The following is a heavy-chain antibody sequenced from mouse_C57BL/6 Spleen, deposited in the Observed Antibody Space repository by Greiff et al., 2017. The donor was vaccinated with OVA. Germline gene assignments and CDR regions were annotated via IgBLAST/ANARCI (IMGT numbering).Heavy chain of an antibody. Sequence: VKLMESGPELVKPGASVKISCKASGYAFSSSWMNWVKQRPGKGLEWIGRIYPGDGDTNYNGKFKGKATLTADKSSSTAYMQLSSLTSEDSAVYFCARSSPPFYFDYWGQGTTLTVSS. CDR1: GYAFSSSW. CDR2: IYPGDGDT. J-gene: IGHJ2*01. V-gene: IGHV1-82*01. CDR3: ARSSPPFYFDY.